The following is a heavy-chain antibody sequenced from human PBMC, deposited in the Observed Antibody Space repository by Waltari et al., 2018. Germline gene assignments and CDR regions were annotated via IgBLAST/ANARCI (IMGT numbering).Heavy chain of an antibody. Sequence: HVQLVQSGAEVKKPGASVTVSSQASGYTPTSYYLHWVRQAPGQGLEWMGRINPNSGDTNDARKVQDRVTMTRDTSVNTAYMVVGRLTSDDTAVYFGARESAFSTSWYTGFDPWGQGTLVTVAS. CDR2: INPNSGDT. D-gene: IGHD2-2*01. V-gene: IGHV1-2*06. J-gene: IGHJ5*02. CDR1: GYTPTSYY. CDR3: ARESAFSTSWYTGFDP.